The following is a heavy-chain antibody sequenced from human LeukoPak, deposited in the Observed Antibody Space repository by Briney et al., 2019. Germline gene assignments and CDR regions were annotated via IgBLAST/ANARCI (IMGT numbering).Heavy chain of an antibody. D-gene: IGHD6-19*01. J-gene: IGHJ4*02. CDR2: VDYSGGDT. CDR1: GFTLSSYE. Sequence: GGSLRLSCTVSGFTLSSYEMSWIHQAPGKGLEWVSSVDYSGGDTHYADSVMGRFTISRDNSKNTLYLQLNSLSADDPALYYWARNGGWYGVTGGKGPLFTVSS. CDR3: ARNGGWYGVT. V-gene: IGHV3-23*01.